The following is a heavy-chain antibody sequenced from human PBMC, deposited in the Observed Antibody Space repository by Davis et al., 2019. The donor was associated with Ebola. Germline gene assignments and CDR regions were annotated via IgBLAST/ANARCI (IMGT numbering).Heavy chain of an antibody. J-gene: IGHJ4*02. Sequence: GESLKISCAASGSTFSSYSMNWVRQAPGKGLEWVSYISSSSSTIYYADSVKGRFTISRDNAKNSLYLQMNSLRAEDTAVYYCAKKGGDIVVVPAALDYWGQGTLVTVSS. CDR1: GSTFSSYS. CDR3: AKKGGDIVVVPAALDY. D-gene: IGHD2-2*01. CDR2: ISSSSSTI. V-gene: IGHV3-48*01.